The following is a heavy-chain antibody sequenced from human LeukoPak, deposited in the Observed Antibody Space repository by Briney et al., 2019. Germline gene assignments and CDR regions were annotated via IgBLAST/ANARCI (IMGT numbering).Heavy chain of an antibody. CDR1: GGSFSGYY. CDR3: ARGRPRAYYYDSSGYLS. Sequence: SETLSLTCAVYGGSFSGYYWSWIRQPPGKGLEWIGEINHSGSTNYNPSLKSRVTISVDTSKNQFSLKLNSVTAADTAVYYCARGRPRAYYYDSSGYLSWGQGTLVTVSS. J-gene: IGHJ4*02. V-gene: IGHV4-34*01. CDR2: INHSGST. D-gene: IGHD3-22*01.